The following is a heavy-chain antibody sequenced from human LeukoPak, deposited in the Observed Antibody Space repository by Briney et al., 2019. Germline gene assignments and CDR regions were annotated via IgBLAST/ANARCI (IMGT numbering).Heavy chain of an antibody. D-gene: IGHD2-15*01. Sequence: ASVKASCKASGSAFTGYYMHWVRQAPGQGLEWMGPINPNSGGTNYAQKFQGRVTMTRDTSISTAYMELSRLKSDDTAVYYCARYLPRSVGVVAGNWFDPWGQGTLVTVSS. CDR1: GSAFTGYY. CDR3: ARYLPRSVGVVAGNWFDP. CDR2: INPNSGGT. J-gene: IGHJ5*02. V-gene: IGHV1-2*06.